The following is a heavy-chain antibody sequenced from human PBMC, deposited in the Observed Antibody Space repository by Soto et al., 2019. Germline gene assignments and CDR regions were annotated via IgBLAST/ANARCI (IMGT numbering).Heavy chain of an antibody. J-gene: IGHJ4*02. V-gene: IGHV1-2*02. D-gene: IGHD3-10*01. CDR3: ASEDYKNNCLKGFGY. CDR1: GYIFTDYY. Sequence: GASVKVSCKASGYIFTDYYFHWVRQAPGQGFEWVGGINAKSGNPKYVPKFQGRVTVTRDTSTSTVYMELNRLTSDDTALYFCASEDYKNNCLKGFGYWGQGTLVTVSS. CDR2: INAKSGNP.